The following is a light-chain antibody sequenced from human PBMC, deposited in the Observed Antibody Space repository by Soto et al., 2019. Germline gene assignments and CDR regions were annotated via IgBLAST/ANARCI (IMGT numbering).Light chain of an antibody. Sequence: EIVMTQSPATLSVSPGERATLSCRASQSVSSNLAWYQQKPGQAPRLLIYGASTRATGIPARFSGSGSGTEFTRTISSLQSEEFAVYYCKQYNNWPPWTFGQGTKVEIK. J-gene: IGKJ1*01. V-gene: IGKV3-15*01. CDR2: GAS. CDR1: QSVSSN. CDR3: KQYNNWPPWT.